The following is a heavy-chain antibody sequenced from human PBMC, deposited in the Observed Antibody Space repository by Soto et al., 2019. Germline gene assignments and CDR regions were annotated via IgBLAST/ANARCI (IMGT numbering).Heavy chain of an antibody. D-gene: IGHD6-19*01. Sequence: SETLSLTCTVSGGSISSGGYYWSWIRQHPGKGLEWIGYIYYSGSTYYNPSLKSRVTISVDTSKNQFSLKLSSVTAADTAVYYCARAGTGAMDVWGQGTTVTVSS. CDR3: ARAGTGAMDV. CDR2: IYYSGST. CDR1: GGSISSGGYY. V-gene: IGHV4-31*03. J-gene: IGHJ6*02.